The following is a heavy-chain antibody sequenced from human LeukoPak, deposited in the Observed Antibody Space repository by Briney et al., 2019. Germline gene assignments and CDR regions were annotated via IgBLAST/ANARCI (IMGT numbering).Heavy chain of an antibody. CDR3: ARAARVAAAGTLYY. CDR2: IIPIFGTA. V-gene: IGHV1-69*13. J-gene: IGHJ4*02. CDR1: GGTFSSYA. Sequence: ASVKVSCKASGGTFSSYAISWVRQAPGQGLEWMGGIIPIFGTANYAQKFQGRVTITADESTSTAYMELSSLRSEDTAVYYCARAARVAAAGTLYYWGQGTLVTVSS. D-gene: IGHD6-13*01.